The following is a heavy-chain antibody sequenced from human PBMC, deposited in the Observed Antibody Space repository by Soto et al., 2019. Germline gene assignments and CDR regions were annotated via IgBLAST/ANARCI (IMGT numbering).Heavy chain of an antibody. Sequence: QVQLVQSGAEVKKPGASVKVSCKVSGYTFTTHYLHWVRQAPGQGLEWMGWIIPIFGTANYAQKFQGRVTITADESTSTAYMELSSLRSEDTAVYYCAREGDCSGGSCLFDPWGQGTLVTVSS. V-gene: IGHV1-69*01. CDR2: IIPIFGTA. J-gene: IGHJ5*02. CDR3: AREGDCSGGSCLFDP. CDR1: GYTFTTHY. D-gene: IGHD2-15*01.